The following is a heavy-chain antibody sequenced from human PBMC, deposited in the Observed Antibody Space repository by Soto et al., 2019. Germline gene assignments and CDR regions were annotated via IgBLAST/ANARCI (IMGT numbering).Heavy chain of an antibody. CDR3: ARCRKCDILTGLDY. J-gene: IGHJ4*02. D-gene: IGHD3-9*01. CDR2: INWNGGST. Sequence: EVQLVESGGGLVRPGGSLRLSCAASGFTFDDYGMSWVRQAPGKGLEWVSGINWNGGSTGYADSVKGRFTISRDNTKNSLYLQMNSLRADGAAVYHCARCRKCDILTGLDYWGQGIQVTVSS. CDR1: GFTFDDYG. V-gene: IGHV3-20*01.